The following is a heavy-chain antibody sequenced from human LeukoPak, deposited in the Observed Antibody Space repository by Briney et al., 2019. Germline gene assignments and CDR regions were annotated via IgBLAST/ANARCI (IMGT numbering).Heavy chain of an antibody. J-gene: IGHJ4*02. D-gene: IGHD1-7*01. CDR3: ARMNYVSTGWGAPFDN. V-gene: IGHV3-48*04. Sequence: GGSLRLSCAASGFTFSIYSMNWVRQAPGRGLEWLSYIGSSGTTTYHADPVKGRFTISRDNAKNLLFLQMNSLRAEDTAVYYCARMNYVSTGWGAPFDNWGQGTLVTVSS. CDR2: IGSSGTTT. CDR1: GFTFSIYS.